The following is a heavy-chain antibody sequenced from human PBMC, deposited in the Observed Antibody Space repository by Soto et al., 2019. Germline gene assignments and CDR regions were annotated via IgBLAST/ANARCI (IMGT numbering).Heavy chain of an antibody. CDR3: AKAYGAQRGNWFDP. CDR2: ISGSGGST. J-gene: IGHJ5*02. D-gene: IGHD4-17*01. CDR1: GFTFSGYA. V-gene: IGHV3-23*01. Sequence: VGSLRLSCAASGFTFSGYAMSWVRQAPGKGLEWVSAISGSGGSTYYADSVKGRFTISRDNSKNTLYLQMNSLRAEDTAVYYCAKAYGAQRGNWFDPWGQGTLVTVSS.